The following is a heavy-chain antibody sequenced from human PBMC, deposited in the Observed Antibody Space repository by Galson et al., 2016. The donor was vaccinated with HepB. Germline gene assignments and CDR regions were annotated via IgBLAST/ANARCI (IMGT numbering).Heavy chain of an antibody. CDR1: GYSFISYW. J-gene: IGHJ5*02. CDR3: ARRGVDWFDP. CDR2: FHPGDSVS. D-gene: IGHD3-10*01. Sequence: QSGAEVKKPGESLKISCKVSGYSFISYWIAWVRQKPGKGLEWMGIFHPGDSVSRYSPSFQGRVTMSVDTSITTAYLQWSSLTASDSAIYYCARRGVDWFDPWGQGTLVTVSA. V-gene: IGHV5-51*01.